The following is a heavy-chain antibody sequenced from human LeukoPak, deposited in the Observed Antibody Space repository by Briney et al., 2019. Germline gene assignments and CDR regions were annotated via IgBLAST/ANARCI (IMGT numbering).Heavy chain of an antibody. D-gene: IGHD1-26*01. CDR1: GFTFSSYW. J-gene: IGHJ6*04. Sequence: GGSLRLSCAASGFTFSSYWMHWVRQAPGKGLVWVSRINSDGSSTSYADSVEGRFTISRDNAKNTLYLQMNSLRAEDTAVYYCARDDWRIWEQPNGMDVWGKGATVTVSS. CDR2: INSDGSST. V-gene: IGHV3-74*01. CDR3: ARDDWRIWEQPNGMDV.